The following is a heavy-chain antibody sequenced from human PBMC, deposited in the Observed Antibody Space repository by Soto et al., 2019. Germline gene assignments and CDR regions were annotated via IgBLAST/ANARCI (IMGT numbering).Heavy chain of an antibody. CDR3: VTRGSFDC. CDR2: IYSGGST. J-gene: IGHJ4*02. CDR1: GFIVSSNY. Sequence: EVQLVESGGGLVQPGGSLRLSCAASGFIVSSNYMTWVRQAPGKGLEWVSVIYSGGSTYYADSVKGRFTISRDNSKNTLYLQMNSLRAVDTAMYYCVTRGSFDCWGQGTLVTVSS. D-gene: IGHD1-26*01. V-gene: IGHV3-66*01.